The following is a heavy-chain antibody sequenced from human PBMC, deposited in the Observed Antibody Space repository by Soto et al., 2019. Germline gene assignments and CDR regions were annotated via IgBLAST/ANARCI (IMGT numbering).Heavy chain of an antibody. Sequence: SETLSLTCTVSGGSISSYYWSWIRQPPGKGLEWIGYIYYSGSTNYNPSLKSRVTISVDTSKSQFSLKLSSVTAADTAVYYCARGVRGVIVFDYYYYMDVWGKGTTVTVSS. CDR3: ARGVRGVIVFDYYYYMDV. J-gene: IGHJ6*03. V-gene: IGHV4-59*08. CDR2: IYYSGST. D-gene: IGHD3-10*01. CDR1: GGSISSYY.